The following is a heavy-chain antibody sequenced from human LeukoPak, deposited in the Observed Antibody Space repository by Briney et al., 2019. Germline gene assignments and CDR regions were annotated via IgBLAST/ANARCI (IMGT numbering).Heavy chain of an antibody. CDR2: IYPADSDA. CDR1: GYTFTNYW. Sequence: GESLKISCKGSGYTFTNYWIAWVRQMPGKGLELMGFIYPADSDARYTPSFHGRVTMSVDKSISTAYLQWSSLKASDSAIYYCARQRGVSVAGSDYNYMDVWAKGTTVTVSS. D-gene: IGHD6-19*01. CDR3: ARQRGVSVAGSDYNYMDV. V-gene: IGHV5-51*01. J-gene: IGHJ6*03.